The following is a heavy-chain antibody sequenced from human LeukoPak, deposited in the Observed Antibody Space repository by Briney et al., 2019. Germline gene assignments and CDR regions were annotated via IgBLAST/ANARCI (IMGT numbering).Heavy chain of an antibody. J-gene: IGHJ6*03. CDR2: ISSSGSTI. V-gene: IGHV3-11*04. CDR1: GFTFSDYY. CDR3: ASWPDDGVVPGYYYMDV. Sequence: GGSLRLSCAASGFTFSDYYMSWIRQAPGKGLEWVSYISSSGSTIYYADSVKGRFTISRDNAKNSLYLQMNSLRAEDTAVYYCASWPDDGVVPGYYYMDVWGKGTTVTVSS. D-gene: IGHD2-2*01.